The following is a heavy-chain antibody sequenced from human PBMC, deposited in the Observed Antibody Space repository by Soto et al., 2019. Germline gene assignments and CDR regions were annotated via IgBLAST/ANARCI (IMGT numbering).Heavy chain of an antibody. D-gene: IGHD3-10*01. V-gene: IGHV4-59*01. CDR1: GGSISSYY. Sequence: QVQLQESGPGLVKPSETLSLTCTVSGGSISSYYWSWIRQPPGKGLEWIGYIYYSGSTNYNPSLKSRVTISVDTSKNQCSLKLSSVTAADTAVYYCARGQMVRGVNKFDYWGQGTLVTVSS. CDR3: ARGQMVRGVNKFDY. J-gene: IGHJ4*02. CDR2: IYYSGST.